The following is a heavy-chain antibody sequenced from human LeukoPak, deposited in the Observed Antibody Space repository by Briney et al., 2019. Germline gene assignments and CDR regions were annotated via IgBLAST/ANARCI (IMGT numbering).Heavy chain of an antibody. J-gene: IGHJ4*02. CDR1: VYRFTDYY. D-gene: IGHD4-17*01. CDR2: INPINGDT. Sequence: ASVKVSCKASVYRFTDYYMHWVRQAPGQGLEWMGWINPINGDTIYAQKFRGRVTVTRDTSITTAYMELSRLRSDDTAVYYCASGDHRGGDYSSGNWGQGTLGTVSS. V-gene: IGHV1-2*02. CDR3: ASGDHRGGDYSSGN.